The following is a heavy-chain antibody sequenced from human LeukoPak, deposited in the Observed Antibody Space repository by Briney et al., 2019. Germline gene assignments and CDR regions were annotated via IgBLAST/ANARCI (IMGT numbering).Heavy chain of an antibody. CDR1: GGSFSGYY. V-gene: IGHV4-34*01. D-gene: IGHD3-10*01. J-gene: IGHJ4*02. CDR3: ARGGITMVRGVIIRKHFDY. Sequence: SETLSLTCAVYGGSFSGYYWSWIRQPPGKGLEWIGEINHSGSTNYNPSLKSRVTISVDTSKNQFSLKLSSVTAADTAVYYCARGGITMVRGVIIRKHFDYWGQGTLVTASS. CDR2: INHSGST.